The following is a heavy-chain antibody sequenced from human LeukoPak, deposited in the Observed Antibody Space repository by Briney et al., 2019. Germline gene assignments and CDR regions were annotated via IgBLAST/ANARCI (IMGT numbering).Heavy chain of an antibody. CDR2: IYTTGST. J-gene: IGHJ6*03. Sequence: TSETLSLTCTVSGGSISSGSYYWSWIRQPAGKGLEWIGRIYTTGSTNYNPSLKSRVTISVDTSKNQFYLKLNSVTAADTAVYYCASNKFGYSYGDYYYYYMDVWGKGTTVTVSS. V-gene: IGHV4-61*02. D-gene: IGHD5-18*01. CDR1: GGSISSGSYY. CDR3: ASNKFGYSYGDYYYYYMDV.